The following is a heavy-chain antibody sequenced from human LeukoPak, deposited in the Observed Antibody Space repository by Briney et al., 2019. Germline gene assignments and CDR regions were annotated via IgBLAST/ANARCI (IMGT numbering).Heavy chain of an antibody. V-gene: IGHV4-39*07. Sequence: SETLSLTCTVSGGSLTSTSHYWDWVRQPPGKGLEWLGSIYSSGSTYYNPSLKSRVTISVDKSKTQFSLKLSSVTAADTAVYYCARTRYYYNSRSYGAPYYFDYWGQGTLVTVSS. J-gene: IGHJ4*02. CDR2: IYSSGST. CDR1: GGSLTSTSHY. CDR3: ARTRYYYNSRSYGAPYYFDY. D-gene: IGHD3-10*01.